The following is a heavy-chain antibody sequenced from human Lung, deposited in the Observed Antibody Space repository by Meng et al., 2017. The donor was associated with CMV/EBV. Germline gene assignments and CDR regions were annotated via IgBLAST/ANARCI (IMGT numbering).Heavy chain of an antibody. Sequence: EVQLLESGVGLVQPGGSLRLSCAASGFTFSSYAMSWVRQAPGKGLEWVSAISGSGGSTYYADSVKGRFTISRDNSKNTLYLQMNSLRAEDTAVYYCANVVVTAMRNPDYGGQGTLVTVSS. D-gene: IGHD2-21*02. CDR1: GFTFSSYA. CDR2: ISGSGGST. J-gene: IGHJ4*02. V-gene: IGHV3-23*01. CDR3: ANVVVTAMRNPDY.